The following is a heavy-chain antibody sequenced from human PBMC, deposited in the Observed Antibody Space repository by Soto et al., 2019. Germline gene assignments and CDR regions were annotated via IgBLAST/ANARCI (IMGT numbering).Heavy chain of an antibody. CDR1: GDSVSSGSYH. D-gene: IGHD3-16*01. CDR3: PPYRAGWGGRGS. CDR2: LSHSGSS. J-gene: IGHJ5*02. Sequence: QVQLQESGPGLVKPSETLSLTCTVSGDSVSSGSYHWSRIRQPPGKGLEWIGYLSHSGSSNYNPSLKGRFTITGDTSKNQFSLKLSSGIASDTAGYYCPPYRAGWGGRGSWGQGTLVTVSS. V-gene: IGHV4-61*01.